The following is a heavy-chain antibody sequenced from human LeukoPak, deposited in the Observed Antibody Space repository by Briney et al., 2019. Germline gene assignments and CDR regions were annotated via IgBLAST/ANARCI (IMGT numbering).Heavy chain of an antibody. D-gene: IGHD2-21*02. V-gene: IGHV3-21*01. CDR1: GFTFSSYS. Sequence: GGSLRLSCAASGFTFSSYSMNWVRQAPGKGLEWVSSISSGSGSIYYADSVKGRFTISRDNAKNSLYLQMNSLRAEDTAVYYCARDVAYCGGDCYSDYWGQGTLVTVSS. CDR2: ISSGSGSI. CDR3: ARDVAYCGGDCYSDY. J-gene: IGHJ4*02.